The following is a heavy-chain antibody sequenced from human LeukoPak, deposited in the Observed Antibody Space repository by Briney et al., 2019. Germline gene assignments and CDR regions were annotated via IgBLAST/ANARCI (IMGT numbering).Heavy chain of an antibody. CDR2: IGISGGLT. Sequence: AGGSLRLSCAASGFTFRSYCMSGVREAPGKGLEGGSGIGISGGLTHYADSMKRLFTVSKDHSKNTLYLQMNRLRADVTAVYSCERTLWFGEFSQYSPNYGMGVWGQGPTVTVSS. D-gene: IGHD3-10*01. J-gene: IGHJ6*02. V-gene: IGHV3-23*01. CDR1: GFTFRSYC. CDR3: ERTLWFGEFSQYSPNYGMGV.